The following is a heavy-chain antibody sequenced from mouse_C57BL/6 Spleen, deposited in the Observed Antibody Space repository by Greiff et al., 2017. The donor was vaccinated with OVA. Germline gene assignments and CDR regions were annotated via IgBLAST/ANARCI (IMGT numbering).Heavy chain of an antibody. V-gene: IGHV1-59*01. CDR1: GYTFTSYW. Sequence: VKLKQPGAELVRPGTSVKLSCKASGYTFTSYWMHWVKQRPGQGLEWIGVIDPSDSYTNYNQKFKGKATLTVDTSSSTAYMQLSSLTSEDSAVYYCARDGIYYGSSYWGQGTTLTVSS. J-gene: IGHJ2*01. D-gene: IGHD1-1*01. CDR2: IDPSDSYT. CDR3: ARDGIYYGSSY.